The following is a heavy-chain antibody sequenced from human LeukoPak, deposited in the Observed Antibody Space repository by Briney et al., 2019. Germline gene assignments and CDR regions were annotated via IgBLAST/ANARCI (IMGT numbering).Heavy chain of an antibody. V-gene: IGHV3-11*04. CDR3: ASRDYDSSGFDY. CDR1: GFTFSNYY. CDR2: ISSSGSTI. D-gene: IGHD3-22*01. Sequence: GGSLRLSCAASGFTFSNYYMSWIRQAPGKGLEWVSYISSSGSTIYYADSVKGRFTIARDNAKNSLYLQMNSLRAEDTAVYYCASRDYDSSGFDYWGQGTLVTVSS. J-gene: IGHJ4*02.